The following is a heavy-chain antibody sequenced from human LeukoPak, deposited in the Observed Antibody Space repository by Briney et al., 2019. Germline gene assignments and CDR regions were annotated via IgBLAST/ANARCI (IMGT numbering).Heavy chain of an antibody. CDR1: GGSISSYY. J-gene: IGHJ6*03. D-gene: IGHD6-13*01. CDR3: ARASSWSPGYYYMDV. CDR2: IYTSGST. V-gene: IGHV4-4*07. Sequence: SETLSLTCTVSGGSISSYYWSWIRQPAGKGLEWIGRIYTSGSTNYNPSLKSRVTMSVDTSKSQFSLKLSSVTAADTAVYYCARASSWSPGYYYMDVWGKGTTVTVSS.